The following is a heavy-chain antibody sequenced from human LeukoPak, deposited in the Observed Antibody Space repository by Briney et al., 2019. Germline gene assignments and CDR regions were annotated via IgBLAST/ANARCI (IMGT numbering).Heavy chain of an antibody. CDR2: INHSGST. J-gene: IGHJ4*02. V-gene: IGHV4-34*01. D-gene: IGHD1-26*01. CDR3: AREQWGFDY. Sequence: PSETLSLTCAVYGGSFSGYYWSWIRQPPGKGLEWIGEINHSGSTNYNPSLKSRVTISVDTSKNQFSLKLSSVTAADTAVYYCAREQWGFDYWGQGTLVTVSS. CDR1: GGSFSGYY.